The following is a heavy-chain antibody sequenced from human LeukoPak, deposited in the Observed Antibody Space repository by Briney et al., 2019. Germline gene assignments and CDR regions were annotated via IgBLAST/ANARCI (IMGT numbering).Heavy chain of an antibody. CDR1: GGSISSGSYY. J-gene: IGHJ4*02. CDR3: ARDSDY. CDR2: IYTSGST. V-gene: IGHV4-61*02. Sequence: SETLSLTCTVSGGSISSGSYYWSWIRQPAGKGLEWIGRIYTSGSTNYNPSLKSRVTISVDTSKNQFSPKLSSVAAADTAVYYCARDSDYWGQGTLVTVSS.